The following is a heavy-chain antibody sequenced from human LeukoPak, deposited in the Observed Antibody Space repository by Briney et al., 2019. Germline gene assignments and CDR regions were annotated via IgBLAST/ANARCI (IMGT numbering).Heavy chain of an antibody. V-gene: IGHV4-61*10. CDR1: GGSISSGSYY. Sequence: SETLSLTCTVSGGSISSGSYYWSWIRQPAGKGLEWIGEIHHSGSTNYNPSLKSRVTLSVDKSKNQFSLKLSSVTAADTAVYYCARDRYGSGSYSWGQGTLVTVSS. CDR2: IHHSGST. D-gene: IGHD3-10*01. J-gene: IGHJ5*02. CDR3: ARDRYGSGSYS.